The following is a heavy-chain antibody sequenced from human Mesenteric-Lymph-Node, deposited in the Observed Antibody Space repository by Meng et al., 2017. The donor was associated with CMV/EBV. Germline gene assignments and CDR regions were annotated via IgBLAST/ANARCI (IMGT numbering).Heavy chain of an antibody. Sequence: SLKISCESSGFTSMHYATHWIRQAPGKGLEWVSGIYSNDARIDYADSVKGRFTISRDPAKPALYLQMNGLRTGDTAVYYCVRDVRPGGADVWGQGTTVTVSS. D-gene: IGHD3-10*01. V-gene: IGHV3-9*02. CDR2: IYSNDARI. J-gene: IGHJ6*02. CDR3: VRDVRPGGADV. CDR1: GFTSMHYA.